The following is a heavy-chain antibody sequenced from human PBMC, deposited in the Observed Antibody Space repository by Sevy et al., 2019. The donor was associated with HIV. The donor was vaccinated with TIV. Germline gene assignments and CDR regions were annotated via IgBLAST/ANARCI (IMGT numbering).Heavy chain of an antibody. D-gene: IGHD3-22*01. CDR1: GGSISSYY. CDR2: IYYSGST. J-gene: IGHJ4*02. CDR3: ARSLPGYYDSSGYYARIPYFDY. Sequence: SETLSLTCTVSGGSISSYYWSWIRQPPGKGLEWIGYIYYSGSTNYNPSLKSRVTISVDTSKNQFSLKLNSVTAADTAVYYCARSLPGYYDSSGYYARIPYFDYWGQGTLVTVSS. V-gene: IGHV4-59*12.